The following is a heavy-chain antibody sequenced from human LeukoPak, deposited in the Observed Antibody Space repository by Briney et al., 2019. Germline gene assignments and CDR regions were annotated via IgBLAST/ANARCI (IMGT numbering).Heavy chain of an antibody. CDR1: GYTFTSYG. CDR2: ISAYNGNT. D-gene: IGHD3-22*01. Sequence: ASVKVSCKASGYTFTSYGISWVRQAPGQGLEWMRWISAYNGNTNYAQKLQGRVTMTTDTSTSTAYMELRSLRSDDTAVYYCARDWASRYDSSGYIDYWGQGTLVTVSS. CDR3: ARDWASRYDSSGYIDY. V-gene: IGHV1-18*01. J-gene: IGHJ4*02.